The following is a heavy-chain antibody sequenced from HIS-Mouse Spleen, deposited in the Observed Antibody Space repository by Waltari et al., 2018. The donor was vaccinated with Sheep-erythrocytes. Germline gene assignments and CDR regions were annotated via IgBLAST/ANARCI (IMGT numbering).Heavy chain of an antibody. D-gene: IGHD1-26*01. Sequence: QVQLVESGGGVVQHGRSLRLPCAASGFTFSSHGMHLVRQAPGKGLEWVAVISYDGSNKYYADSVKGRFTISRDNSKNTLYLQMNSLRAEDTAVYYCAKPVGATTAFDYWGQGTLVTVSS. V-gene: IGHV3-30*18. CDR2: ISYDGSNK. CDR3: AKPVGATTAFDY. CDR1: GFTFSSHG. J-gene: IGHJ4*02.